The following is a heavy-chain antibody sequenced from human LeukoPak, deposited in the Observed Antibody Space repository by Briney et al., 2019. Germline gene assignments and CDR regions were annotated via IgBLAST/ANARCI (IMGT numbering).Heavy chain of an antibody. CDR1: GFTFSSYA. V-gene: IGHV3-30-3*01. CDR3: AKTVD. CDR2: ISYDGSNK. J-gene: IGHJ4*02. Sequence: GGSLRLSCAASGFTFSSYAMHWVRQAPGKGLEWVAVISYDGSNKYYAGSVKGRFTISRDNSKNTLYLQMNSLRAEDTAVYYCAKTVDWGQGTLVTVSS.